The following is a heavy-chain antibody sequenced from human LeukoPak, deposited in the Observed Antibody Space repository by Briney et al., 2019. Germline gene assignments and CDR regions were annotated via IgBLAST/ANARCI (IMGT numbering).Heavy chain of an antibody. CDR1: GFTFSSYA. Sequence: GGSLRLSCAASGFTFSSYAMSWVRQAPGKGLEWVSAISGSGGSTYYAGSVKGRFTISRDNSKNTLYLQMNSLRAEDTAVYYCTRESKASQCWFDPWGQGTLVTVSS. J-gene: IGHJ5*02. CDR3: TRESKASQCWFDP. CDR2: ISGSGGST. D-gene: IGHD4-11*01. V-gene: IGHV3-23*01.